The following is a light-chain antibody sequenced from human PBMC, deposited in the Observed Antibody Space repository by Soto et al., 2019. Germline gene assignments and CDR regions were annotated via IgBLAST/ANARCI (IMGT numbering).Light chain of an antibody. Sequence: IQLTQSPSSLSASVGDSVTITCRASQGISRYLAWYQQKPGRAPQLLISAASTLQSGVPSRFSGSGSGTHFTLVISRLQPEDFATYYCLQPYNFSWTFGQGTKVDIK. CDR3: LQPYNFSWT. CDR1: QGISRY. CDR2: AAS. V-gene: IGKV1-9*01. J-gene: IGKJ1*01.